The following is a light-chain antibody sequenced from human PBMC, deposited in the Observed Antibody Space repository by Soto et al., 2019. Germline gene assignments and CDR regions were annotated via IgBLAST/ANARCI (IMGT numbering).Light chain of an antibody. CDR1: SSNIGSNF. V-gene: IGLV1-47*01. J-gene: IGLJ1*01. CDR2: KND. Sequence: QSVLIQPPSASGTPGQRVTISCSGSSSNIGSNFVYWYQQLPGTSPKRLIYKNDQRPSGVPDRFSASKYGTSASLAISGLRSDDEADYYCAAWDDSLNGYYVFGTGTKVTVL. CDR3: AAWDDSLNGYYV.